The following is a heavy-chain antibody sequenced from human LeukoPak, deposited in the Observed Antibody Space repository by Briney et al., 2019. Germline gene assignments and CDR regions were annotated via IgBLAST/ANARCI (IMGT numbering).Heavy chain of an antibody. CDR1: GGSISSSSYY. CDR3: ARDLMTTVTFGFDY. CDR2: IYYSGST. Sequence: SQTLSLTRTVSGGSISSSSYYWGWIRQPPGKGLEWIGSIYYSGSTYYNPSLKSRVTISVDTSKNQFSLKLSSVTAADTAVYYCARDLMTTVTFGFDYWGQGTLVTVSS. V-gene: IGHV4-39*07. D-gene: IGHD4-17*01. J-gene: IGHJ4*02.